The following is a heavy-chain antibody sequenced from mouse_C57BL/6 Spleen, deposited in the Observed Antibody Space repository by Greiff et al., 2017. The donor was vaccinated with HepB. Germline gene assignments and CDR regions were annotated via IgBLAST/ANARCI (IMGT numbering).Heavy chain of an antibody. V-gene: IGHV1-82*01. CDR2: IYPGDGDT. Sequence: VQLQQSGPELVKPGASVKISCKASGYAFSSSWMNWVKQRPGKGLEWIGRIYPGDGDTNYNGKFKGKATLTADKSSSTAYMQLSTLTSEDSAVYFCARFAKPTKPPGYDAMDYWGQGTSVTVSS. J-gene: IGHJ4*01. CDR1: GYAFSSSW. CDR3: ARFAKPTKPPGYDAMDY.